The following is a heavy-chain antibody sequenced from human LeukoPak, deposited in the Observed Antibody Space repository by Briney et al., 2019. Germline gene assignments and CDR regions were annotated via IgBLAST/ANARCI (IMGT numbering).Heavy chain of an antibody. CDR2: ISRIGGST. CDR3: ARAYSSSWYDF. D-gene: IGHD6-13*01. Sequence: GGSLRLSCAASGFIFSNYALAWVRQAPGKGLEWVSGISRIGGSTHYADSVKGRFTISRDNSKNTLFLQMSSLRAEDTAVYYCARAYSSSWYDFWGQGTLVTVSS. CDR1: GFIFSNYA. J-gene: IGHJ5*01. V-gene: IGHV3-23*01.